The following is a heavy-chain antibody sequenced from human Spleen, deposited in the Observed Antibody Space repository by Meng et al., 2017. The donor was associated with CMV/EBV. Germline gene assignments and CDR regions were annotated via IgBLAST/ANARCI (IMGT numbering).Heavy chain of an antibody. D-gene: IGHD2-2*01. J-gene: IGHJ5*02. CDR3: ARRSSYCSSAGCYLNL. V-gene: IGHV3-48*03. Sequence: GESLKISCAASGFTFSNYEMNWVRQAPGKALEWVSYISGAGIATYYADSVRGRFTISRDNTKNMVFLQMNNLRADDTAVYYCARRSSYCSSAGCYLNLWGQGTPVTVSS. CDR1: GFTFSNYE. CDR2: ISGAGIAT.